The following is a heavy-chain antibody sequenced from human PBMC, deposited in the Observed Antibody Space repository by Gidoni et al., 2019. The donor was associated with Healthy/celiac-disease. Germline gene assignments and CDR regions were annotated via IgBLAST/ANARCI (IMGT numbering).Heavy chain of an antibody. CDR3: ARHQPGYCSGGSCYGWNAFDI. V-gene: IGHV4-39*01. CDR1: GRSISSSSYY. Sequence: QLQLQESRPGLVKPPETLSLTCTVSGRSISSSSYYWGWIRQPPGKGLEWIGRIYYSGSTYYNPSHKSRDTISVDTSKNQFSLKLSAVTAADTAVYYCARHQPGYCSGGSCYGWNAFDIWGQGTMVTVSS. J-gene: IGHJ3*02. D-gene: IGHD2-15*01. CDR2: IYYSGST.